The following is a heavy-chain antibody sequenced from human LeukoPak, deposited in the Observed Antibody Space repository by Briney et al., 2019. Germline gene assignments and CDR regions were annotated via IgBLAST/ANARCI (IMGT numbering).Heavy chain of an antibody. CDR3: ARVAYVDGYIGPNDY. D-gene: IGHD5-24*01. V-gene: IGHV1-69*01. CDR2: IIPIFGTA. J-gene: IGHJ4*02. Sequence: GSSVKVSCKASGGTFSSYAISWVRQAPGQGLEWMGGIIPIFGTANYAQKFQGRVTITADESTSTVYMELSSLRSEDTAVYYCARVAYVDGYIGPNDYWGQGTLVTVSS. CDR1: GGTFSSYA.